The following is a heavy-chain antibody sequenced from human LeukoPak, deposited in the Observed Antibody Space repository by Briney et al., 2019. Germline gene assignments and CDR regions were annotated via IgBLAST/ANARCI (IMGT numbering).Heavy chain of an antibody. V-gene: IGHV3-48*01. CDR2: ITSSRSSI. CDR1: GISFSRYW. J-gene: IGHJ3*02. CDR3: ARDGNSGYVYPHAFDI. Sequence: GGSLRLSCVASGISFSRYWMSWVRQAPGKGLEWVSYITSSRSSIYYADSVKGRFTISRDNAKNSLYLQMNSLRAEDTAVYYCARDGNSGYVYPHAFDIWGQGTMVTVSS. D-gene: IGHD5-12*01.